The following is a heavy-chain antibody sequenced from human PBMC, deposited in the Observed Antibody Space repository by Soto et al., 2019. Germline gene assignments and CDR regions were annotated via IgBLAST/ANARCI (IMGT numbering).Heavy chain of an antibody. V-gene: IGHV3-23*01. CDR1: GFTFSSYA. J-gene: IGHJ6*02. CDR2: ISGSGGST. Sequence: GGSLRLSCAASGFTFSSYAMSWVRQAPGKGLEWVSAISGSGGSTYYADSVKGRFTISRDNSKNTLYLQMNSLRAEDTAVYYCAKASSGYDGYYYYGMDVWGQGTTVTVSS. CDR3: AKASSGYDGYYYYGMDV. D-gene: IGHD5-12*01.